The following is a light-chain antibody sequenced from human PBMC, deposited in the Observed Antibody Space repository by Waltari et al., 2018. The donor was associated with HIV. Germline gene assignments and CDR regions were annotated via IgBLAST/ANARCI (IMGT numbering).Light chain of an antibody. Sequence: QSVLTQPPSASGTPGQRVTLPCSGSHSNMPNSFVYLFQQPPGTAPKLIIHRNNQRPSGVPDRFSGSRSGTSASLVISGLRSEDEADYHCAAWDDSLDGPVVFGGGTKVTVL. V-gene: IGLV1-47*01. CDR3: AAWDDSLDGPVV. CDR2: RNN. J-gene: IGLJ2*01. CDR1: HSNMPNSF.